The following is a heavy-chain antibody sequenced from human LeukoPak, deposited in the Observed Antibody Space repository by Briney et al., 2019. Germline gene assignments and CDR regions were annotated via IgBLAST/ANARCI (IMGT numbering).Heavy chain of an antibody. D-gene: IGHD1-14*01. J-gene: IGHJ6*03. CDR2: IYPGDSDT. CDR3: ARQGPHNYYYYMDV. Sequence: GESLKISCWVSEYTFASYWIGWVRQLPEKGLERVGIIYPGDSDTRYNPSFQGQVTISVDKSISTVYLQWSSLKASDTATYYCARQGPHNYYYYMDVWGKGTTVTVSS. CDR1: EYTFASYW. V-gene: IGHV5-51*01.